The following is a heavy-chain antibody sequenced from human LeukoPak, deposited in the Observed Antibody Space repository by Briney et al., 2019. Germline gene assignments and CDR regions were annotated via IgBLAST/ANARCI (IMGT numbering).Heavy chain of an antibody. J-gene: IGHJ4*02. CDR1: GFTFSSYA. CDR2: ISDSGSRT. D-gene: IGHD6-19*01. CDR3: TKDHGFYSSGWHPLFDH. V-gene: IGHV3-23*01. Sequence: SGGSLRLSCAASGFTFSSYAMSWVRQAPGKGLEWVSTISDSGSRTYYTDSVKGRFTFSRDNSKNTLHLQMNSLRAEDTAVYYCTKDHGFYSSGWHPLFDHWGQGTLVTVSS.